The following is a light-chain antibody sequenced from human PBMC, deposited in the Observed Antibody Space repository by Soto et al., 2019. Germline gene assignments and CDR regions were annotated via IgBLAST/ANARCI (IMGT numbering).Light chain of an antibody. V-gene: IGKV3-20*01. CDR1: QSVSNNY. CDR2: DAS. Sequence: EIVLTQSPGTLSLSPGERATLSCRASQSVSNNYLAWYQQKPGQAPRLLIYDASNRATGIPDRFSGSGSGTDFTLTISRLEPEDFAVYYCQRYGNSNTFGQGTKLEIK. CDR3: QRYGNSNT. J-gene: IGKJ2*01.